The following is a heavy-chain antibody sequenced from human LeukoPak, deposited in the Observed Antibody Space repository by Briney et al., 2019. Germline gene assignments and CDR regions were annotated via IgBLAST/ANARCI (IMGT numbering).Heavy chain of an antibody. CDR3: AELGITMIGGV. CDR1: GFTFSSYG. V-gene: IGHV3-23*01. J-gene: IGHJ6*04. CDR2: ISGSGGGT. Sequence: GGSLRLSCAASGFTFSSYGMSWVRQAPGKGLEWVSAISGSGGGTYYADSVKGRFTISRDNAKNSLYLQMNSLRAEDTAVYYCAELGITMIGGVWGKGTTVTISS. D-gene: IGHD3-10*02.